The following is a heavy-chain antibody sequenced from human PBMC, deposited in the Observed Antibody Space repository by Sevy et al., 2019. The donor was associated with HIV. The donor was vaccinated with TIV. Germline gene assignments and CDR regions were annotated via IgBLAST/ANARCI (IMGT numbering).Heavy chain of an antibody. J-gene: IGHJ3*02. Sequence: GGSLRLSCAASGFTFSNAWMNWVRQAPGKGLEWVGRIKSKTDGGTTDYAAPVKGSFTISRDDSKNTLYLQMTSLKTEDTAVYYCATSVYGHYSDAFDIWGQGTMVTVSS. CDR1: GFTFSNAW. CDR2: IKSKTDGGTT. V-gene: IGHV3-15*07. CDR3: ATSVYGHYSDAFDI. D-gene: IGHD4-17*01.